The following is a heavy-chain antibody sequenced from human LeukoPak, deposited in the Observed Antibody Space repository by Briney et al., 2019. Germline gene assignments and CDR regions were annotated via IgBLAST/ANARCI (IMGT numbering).Heavy chain of an antibody. Sequence: GGSLRLSCAASGFTFDDYAMHWVRQAPGKGLEWVSGISWNSGSRGYADSVKGRFTISRDNAKNSLYLQMNSLRAEDTALYYCAKDGFSSDYLGGGFDYWGQGALVIVSS. CDR3: AKDGFSSDYLGGGFDY. V-gene: IGHV3-9*01. J-gene: IGHJ4*02. CDR1: GFTFDDYA. D-gene: IGHD3-22*01. CDR2: ISWNSGSR.